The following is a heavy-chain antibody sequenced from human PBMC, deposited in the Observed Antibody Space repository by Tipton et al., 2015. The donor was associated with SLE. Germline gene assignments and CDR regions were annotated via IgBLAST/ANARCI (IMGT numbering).Heavy chain of an antibody. J-gene: IGHJ3*02. Sequence: TLSLTCTVSGGSISPYYWSWIRQPLGKGLEWIGYIHDSGTTNYNPTLKSRVTMSVATSKNQFSLRLSSVTAADTAVYYCARRRVGDAFDIWGQGTMVTVSS. CDR1: GGSISPYY. V-gene: IGHV4-59*01. CDR3: ARRRVGDAFDI. CDR2: IHDSGTT. D-gene: IGHD1-26*01.